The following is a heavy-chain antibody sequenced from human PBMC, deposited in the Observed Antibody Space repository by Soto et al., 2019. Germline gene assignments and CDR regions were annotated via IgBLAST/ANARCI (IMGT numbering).Heavy chain of an antibody. Sequence: GGSLRLSCIASGFTFSSYSMNWVRQAPGKGLEWVSAISSTSSHLYYADSVRGRFTISRDNAKNSLYLQMNSLRPEDTAVYYCVRFTAVTVGPGATGFDFWGQGTLVTVSS. D-gene: IGHD6-19*01. CDR3: VRFTAVTVGPGATGFDF. CDR1: GFTFSSYS. J-gene: IGHJ4*02. V-gene: IGHV3-21*04. CDR2: ISSTSSHL.